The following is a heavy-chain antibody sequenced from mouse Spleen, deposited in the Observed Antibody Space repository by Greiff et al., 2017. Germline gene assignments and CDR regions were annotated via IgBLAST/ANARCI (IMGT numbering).Heavy chain of an antibody. V-gene: IGHV5-9-1*01. CDR1: GFTFSSYA. Sequence: EVKLVESGGGLVKPGGSLKLSCAASGFTFSSYAMSWVRQTPEKRLEWVATISSGGSYTYYPDSVKGRFTISRDNAKNTLYLQMSSLRSEDTAMYYCARGYYGPYYFDYWGQGTTLTVSS. D-gene: IGHD1-1*01. J-gene: IGHJ2*01. CDR3: ARGYYGPYYFDY. CDR2: ISSGGSYT.